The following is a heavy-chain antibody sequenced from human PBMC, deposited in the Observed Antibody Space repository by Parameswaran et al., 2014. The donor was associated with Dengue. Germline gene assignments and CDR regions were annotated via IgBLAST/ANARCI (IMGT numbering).Heavy chain of an antibody. CDR3: AKDQDPKSTNYFYYGMDV. CDR1: GFTSDDYA. Sequence: SLKISCAASGFTSDDYAMHWVRQAPGKGLEWVSGISWNSGSIGYADSVKGRFTISRDNAKNSLYLQMNSLRAEDTALYYCAKDQDPKSTNYFYYGMDVWGQGTTVTVSS. V-gene: IGHV3-9*02. D-gene: IGHD3-10*01. CDR2: ISWNSGSI. J-gene: IGHJ6*02.